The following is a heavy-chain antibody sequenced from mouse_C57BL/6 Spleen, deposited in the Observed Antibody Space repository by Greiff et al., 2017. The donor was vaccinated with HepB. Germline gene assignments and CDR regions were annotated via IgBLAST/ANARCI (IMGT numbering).Heavy chain of an antibody. Sequence: QVQLQQSGPELVKPGASVKISCKASGYAFSSSWMNWVKQRPGKGLEWIGRIYPGDGDTNYNGKFKGKATLTADKSSSTAYMQLSSLTSEDSAVYFCENQLGLYAMDYWGQGTSVTVSS. D-gene: IGHD4-1*02. CDR1: GYAFSSSW. V-gene: IGHV1-82*01. J-gene: IGHJ4*01. CDR2: IYPGDGDT. CDR3: ENQLGLYAMDY.